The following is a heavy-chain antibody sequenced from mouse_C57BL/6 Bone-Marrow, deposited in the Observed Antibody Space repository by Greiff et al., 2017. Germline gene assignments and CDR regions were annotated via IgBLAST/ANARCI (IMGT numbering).Heavy chain of an antibody. Sequence: QVQLQQPGAELVKPGASVKLPCKASGYTFTNYWMHWVKQRPGQGLGWIGMMHPNGGSPDYNETFKSEATLSVDKSSRTAYRELSSLTSEDSAVYYCARSYDYDDYTMDYWGQGTSVTVSS. CDR2: MHPNGGSP. CDR1: GYTFTNYW. CDR3: ARSYDYDDYTMDY. J-gene: IGHJ4*01. V-gene: IGHV1-64*01. D-gene: IGHD2-4*01.